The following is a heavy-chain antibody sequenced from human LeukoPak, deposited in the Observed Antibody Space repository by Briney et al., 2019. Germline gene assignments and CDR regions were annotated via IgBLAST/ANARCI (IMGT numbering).Heavy chain of an antibody. CDR1: GGSISSYY. J-gene: IGHJ2*01. Sequence: SETLSLTCTVPGGSISSYYWSWLRQPPGKGLEWIGYIYYSGSTNYNPSLKSRVTISVDTSKNQFSLKLSSVTAADTAVYYCARHLMTTVVTPYYWYFDLWGRGTLVTVSS. V-gene: IGHV4-59*08. CDR2: IYYSGST. D-gene: IGHD4-23*01. CDR3: ARHLMTTVVTPYYWYFDL.